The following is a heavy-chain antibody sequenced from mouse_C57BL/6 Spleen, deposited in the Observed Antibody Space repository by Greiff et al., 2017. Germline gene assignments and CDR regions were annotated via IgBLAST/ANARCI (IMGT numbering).Heavy chain of an antibody. CDR2: IWSGGST. J-gene: IGHJ1*03. D-gene: IGHD2-3*01. V-gene: IGHV2-2*01. CDR1: GFSLTSYG. Sequence: VHLVESGPGLVQPSQSLSITCTVSGFSLTSYGVHWVRQSPGKGLEWLGVIWSGGSTDYNAAFISRLSISKDNSKSQVFFKMNSLQADDTAIYYCARNDGYYVGYWYFDVWGTGTTVTVSS. CDR3: ARNDGYYVGYWYFDV.